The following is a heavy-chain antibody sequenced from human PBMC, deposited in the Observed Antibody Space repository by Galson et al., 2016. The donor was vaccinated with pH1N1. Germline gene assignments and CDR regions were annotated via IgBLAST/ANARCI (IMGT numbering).Heavy chain of an antibody. J-gene: IGHJ3*02. V-gene: IGHV4-59*01. CDR1: GGSIRSNY. CDR2: IYYSGST. D-gene: IGHD1-26*01. Sequence: SETLSLTCTVSGGSIRSNYWSWIRQSPGKGLEWIGYIYYSGSTDYNSSLKSRVTISIDTSKNQFSLKLSTANAADTAVYYCAREGVGATKTAFDIWGQGTMVTVSS. CDR3: AREGVGATKTAFDI.